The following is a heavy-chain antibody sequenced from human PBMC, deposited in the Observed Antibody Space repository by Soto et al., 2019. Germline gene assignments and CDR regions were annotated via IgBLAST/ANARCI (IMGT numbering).Heavy chain of an antibody. D-gene: IGHD2-15*01. V-gene: IGHV4-59*08. Sequence: SETLSLTCTVSGGSISSYYWSWIRQPPGKGLEWIGYIYYSGSTNYNPSLKSRVTISVDTSKNQFSLKLSSVTAADTAVYYCARAHSYHCSGGSCYSYYYYYMDVWGKGTTVTVSS. CDR3: ARAHSYHCSGGSCYSYYYYYMDV. CDR1: GGSISSYY. CDR2: IYYSGST. J-gene: IGHJ6*03.